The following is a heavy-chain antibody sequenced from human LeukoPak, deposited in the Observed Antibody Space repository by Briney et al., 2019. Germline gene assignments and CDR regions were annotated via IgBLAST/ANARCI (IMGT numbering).Heavy chain of an antibody. CDR2: ISPTGSTT. Sequence: GGSLRLSCAASGFSFSGHWIHWARQLPGKGLVWVSRISPTGSTTSYADSVKGRFTVSRVNAKNSLYLQMNSLRAEDTAVYYCARVPSDGYRYFDYWGQGTLVTVSS. J-gene: IGHJ4*02. D-gene: IGHD5-24*01. V-gene: IGHV3-74*01. CDR1: GFSFSGHW. CDR3: ARVPSDGYRYFDY.